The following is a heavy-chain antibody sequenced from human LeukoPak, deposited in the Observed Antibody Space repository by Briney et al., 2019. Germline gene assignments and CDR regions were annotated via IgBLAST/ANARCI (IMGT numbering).Heavy chain of an antibody. J-gene: IGHJ5*02. Sequence: SETLSLTCTVSGGSISSYYWSWIRQPPGKGLEWIGYISYSGSTSYNPSLKSRVTISLDTSKSQFSLKLSSVTAADTAVYYCAREGYSETFFNWFDPWGQGTLVTVSS. CDR2: ISYSGST. V-gene: IGHV4-59*01. CDR3: AREGYSETFFNWFDP. CDR1: GGSISSYY. D-gene: IGHD1-26*01.